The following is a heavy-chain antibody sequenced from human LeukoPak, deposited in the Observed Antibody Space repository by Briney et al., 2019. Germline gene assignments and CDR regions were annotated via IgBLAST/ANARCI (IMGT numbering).Heavy chain of an antibody. CDR2: IIPIFGTA. CDR1: GGTFSSYA. Sequence: ASVKVSCKASGGTFSSYAISWVRQAPGQGLEWMGGIIPIFGTANYAQKFQGRVTITADKSTSTAYMELRSLRSEDTAVYYCARGRRYSGYDAFGYWGQGTLVTVSS. V-gene: IGHV1-69*06. CDR3: ARGRRYSGYDAFGY. J-gene: IGHJ4*02. D-gene: IGHD5-12*01.